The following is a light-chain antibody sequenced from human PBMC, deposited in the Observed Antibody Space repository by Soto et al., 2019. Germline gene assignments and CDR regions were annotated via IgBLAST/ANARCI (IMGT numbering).Light chain of an antibody. CDR1: QSVSSY. Sequence: EIVLTQSPATLSLSPGERATLSCRASQSVSSYLAWYQQKPGQAPRLLIYDASNRATGIPARFSGSGSGTDFTLTISSLEPEDFAVYYCQQRSNRPPYTFGQGTKLKIK. CDR3: QQRSNRPPYT. CDR2: DAS. V-gene: IGKV3-11*01. J-gene: IGKJ2*01.